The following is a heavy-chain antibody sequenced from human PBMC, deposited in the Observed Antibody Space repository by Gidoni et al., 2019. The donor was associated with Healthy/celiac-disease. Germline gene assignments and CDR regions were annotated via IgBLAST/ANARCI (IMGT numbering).Heavy chain of an antibody. D-gene: IGHD1-26*01. CDR3: ARDKRGGATCFDY. Sequence: EVQLVESGGGLVKPGGSLRLSCAASGFTFSSYSMNWVRQAPGKGLEWVSSISSSSSYIYYADSVKGRFTISRDNAKNSLYLQMNSLRAEDTAVYYCARDKRGGATCFDYWGQGTLVTVSS. J-gene: IGHJ4*02. V-gene: IGHV3-21*01. CDR1: GFTFSSYS. CDR2: ISSSSSYI.